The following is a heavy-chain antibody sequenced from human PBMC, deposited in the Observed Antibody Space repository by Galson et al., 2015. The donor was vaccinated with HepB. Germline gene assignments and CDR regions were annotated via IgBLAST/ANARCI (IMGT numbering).Heavy chain of an antibody. CDR2: ISSSGTNI. Sequence: LRLSCAVSGFTFTKYSMNWVRQAPGKGLEWVSYISSSGTNIYYADSVKGRFTISRDNAKNSLYLQMNSLRDEDTAVYYCARDYYDISGYYYAIDYWGQGTLVTVSS. J-gene: IGHJ4*02. CDR3: ARDYYDISGYYYAIDY. D-gene: IGHD3-22*01. V-gene: IGHV3-48*02. CDR1: GFTFTKYS.